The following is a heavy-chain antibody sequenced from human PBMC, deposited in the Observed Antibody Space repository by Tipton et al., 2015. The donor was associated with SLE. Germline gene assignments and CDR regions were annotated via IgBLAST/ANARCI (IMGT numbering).Heavy chain of an antibody. D-gene: IGHD3-10*01. Sequence: SLRLSCAASGFTFSSYEMNWVRQAPGKGLEWISYINSVGSTIYYADSVKGRFTISRDNAKNSLYLQMNSLRPEDTAMYYCAKDIYGSGPRNAFDIWGQGTMVTVSS. CDR1: GFTFSSYE. J-gene: IGHJ3*02. V-gene: IGHV3-48*03. CDR3: AKDIYGSGPRNAFDI. CDR2: INSVGSTI.